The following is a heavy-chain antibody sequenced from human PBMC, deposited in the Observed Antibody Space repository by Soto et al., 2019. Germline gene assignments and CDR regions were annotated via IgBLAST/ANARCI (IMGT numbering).Heavy chain of an antibody. J-gene: IGHJ6*02. V-gene: IGHV1-69*01. CDR2: IIPIFGTA. CDR1: GDTFSSYA. D-gene: IGHD3-22*01. CDR3: ARDGSGYRSRGSPIHV. Sequence: QVQLVQSGAEVKRPGSTVKVSCKASGDTFSSYAISWVRRAPGQGLEWMGGIIPIFGTANYAQKFQGRVTITADESTSTAYMELSSLRREDTAVYYCARDGSGYRSRGSPIHVWGHGTTVTVSS.